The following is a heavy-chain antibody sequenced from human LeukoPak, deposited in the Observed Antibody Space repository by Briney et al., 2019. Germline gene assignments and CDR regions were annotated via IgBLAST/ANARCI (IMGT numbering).Heavy chain of an antibody. CDR2: ISAYNGNT. D-gene: IGHD5-18*01. Sequence: GASVKVSCKASGYTFTSYGISWVRQAPGQGLEWMGWISAYNGNTNYAQKLQGRVTMTTDTSTSTAYMELRSLRSDDTAVYCCARAHRDSWIQLWLLFFDYWGQGTLVTVSS. CDR1: GYTFTSYG. CDR3: ARAHRDSWIQLWLLFFDY. J-gene: IGHJ4*02. V-gene: IGHV1-18*01.